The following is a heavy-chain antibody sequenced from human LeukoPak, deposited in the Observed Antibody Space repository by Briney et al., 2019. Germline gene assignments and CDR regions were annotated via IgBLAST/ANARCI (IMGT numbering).Heavy chain of an antibody. CDR3: AKVYYDILTGYYPPPLLGDAFDI. D-gene: IGHD3-9*01. CDR1: GFTFSSYA. J-gene: IGHJ3*02. V-gene: IGHV3-23*01. CDR2: ISGSGGST. Sequence: GGSLRLSCAASGFTFSSYAMSWVRQAPGKGLEWVSAISGSGGSTYYADSVKGRFTISRDNSKNTLYLQMNSLRAEDTAVYYCAKVYYDILTGYYPPPLLGDAFDIWGQGTMVTVSS.